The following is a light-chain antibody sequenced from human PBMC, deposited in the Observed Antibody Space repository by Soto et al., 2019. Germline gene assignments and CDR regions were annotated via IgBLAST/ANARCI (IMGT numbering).Light chain of an antibody. Sequence: EIVLTQSPGTQSLSPGERDTLSCRSSRSFSNNYLAWYQQKPGRAPRLLLYGTSSRATGIPDRFSGSGSGTDFTLTISRLEPEDFAVYYCQQYGNSPITFGQGTRLEIK. CDR3: QQYGNSPIT. J-gene: IGKJ5*01. CDR1: RSFSNNY. V-gene: IGKV3-20*01. CDR2: GTS.